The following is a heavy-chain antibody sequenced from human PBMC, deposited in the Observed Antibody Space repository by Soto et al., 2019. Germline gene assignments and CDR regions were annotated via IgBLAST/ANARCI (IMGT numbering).Heavy chain of an antibody. Sequence: SETLSLTCTVSGGSISYEYYHWTWIRQSPGKGLEWIGYIHYSGSIIYNASFKSRVTISVDTSKNQFSLQLSSVTAADTAVYFCAREDDGGDRDYYGLDVWGQGTTVTVSS. D-gene: IGHD2-21*02. V-gene: IGHV4-30-4*08. CDR1: GGSISYEYYH. CDR3: AREDDGGDRDYYGLDV. CDR2: IHYSGSI. J-gene: IGHJ6*02.